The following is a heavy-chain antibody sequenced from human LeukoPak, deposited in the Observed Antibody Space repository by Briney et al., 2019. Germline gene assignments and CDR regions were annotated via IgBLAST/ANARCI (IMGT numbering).Heavy chain of an antibody. CDR1: GGSISSYY. Sequence: SETLSLTCTVSGGSISSYYWSWIRQPPGKGLEWIGYIYYSGSTNYNPSLKSRVTISVDTSKNQFSLKLSSVTAADTAVYYCARAVAGDDAFDIWGQGTMVTVSS. D-gene: IGHD6-19*01. J-gene: IGHJ3*02. CDR3: ARAVAGDDAFDI. CDR2: IYYSGST. V-gene: IGHV4-59*12.